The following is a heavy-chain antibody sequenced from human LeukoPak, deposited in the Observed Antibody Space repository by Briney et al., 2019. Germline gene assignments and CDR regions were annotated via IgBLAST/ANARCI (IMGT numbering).Heavy chain of an antibody. Sequence: ASVKVSCKASGYTFTGYCIHWVRQAPGQGLEWMGWINPNSGGTIYAQKFQGRVAMTKDTSTSTAYMDLSRLGSDDTAVYYCASARGQYYYYMDVWGKGTTVTVSS. CDR3: ASARGQYYYYMDV. CDR1: GYTFTGYC. V-gene: IGHV1-2*02. CDR2: INPNSGGT. J-gene: IGHJ6*03.